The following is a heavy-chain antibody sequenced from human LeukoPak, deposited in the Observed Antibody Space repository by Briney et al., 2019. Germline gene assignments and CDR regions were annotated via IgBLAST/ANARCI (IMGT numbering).Heavy chain of an antibody. CDR3: AREGGVVLMVYAPNTGWFDP. CDR2: VIPIFGTA. CDR1: GGTFSSYA. Sequence: SVKVSCKASGGTFSSYAISWVRQAPGQGLEWMGGVIPIFGTANYAQKFQGRVTITADESTSTAYMELSSLRSEDTAVYYCAREGGVVLMVYAPNTGWFDPWGQGTLVTVSS. D-gene: IGHD2-8*01. J-gene: IGHJ5*02. V-gene: IGHV1-69*01.